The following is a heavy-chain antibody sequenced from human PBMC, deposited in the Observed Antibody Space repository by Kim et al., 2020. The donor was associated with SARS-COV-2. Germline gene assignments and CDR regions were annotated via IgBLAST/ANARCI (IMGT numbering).Heavy chain of an antibody. Sequence: ADSVIGRFIISKDNSNNLLYLQMNGLKTEDTAVYYCARDRGNSYYYAMDVWGQGTTVTVSS. V-gene: IGHV3-72*01. CDR3: ARDRGNSYYYAMDV. J-gene: IGHJ6*02.